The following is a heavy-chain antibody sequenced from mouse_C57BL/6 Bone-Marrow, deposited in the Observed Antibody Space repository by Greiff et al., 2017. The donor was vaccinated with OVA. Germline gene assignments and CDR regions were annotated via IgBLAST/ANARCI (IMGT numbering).Heavy chain of an antibody. D-gene: IGHD1-1*01. J-gene: IGHJ2*01. V-gene: IGHV1-26*01. Sequence: EVQLQQSGPELVKPGASVKISCKASGYTFTDYYMNWVKQSHGKSLEWIGDINPNNGGTSYNQKFKGKATLTEDKSSSTAYMELRSLTSEDSAVYYCARPLYYGSSYAYWGQGTTLTVSS. CDR1: GYTFTDYY. CDR3: ARPLYYGSSYAY. CDR2: INPNNGGT.